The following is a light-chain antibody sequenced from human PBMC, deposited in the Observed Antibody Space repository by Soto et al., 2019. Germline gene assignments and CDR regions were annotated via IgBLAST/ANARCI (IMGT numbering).Light chain of an antibody. J-gene: IGKJ1*01. CDR2: DAS. CDR1: QTINTR. CDR3: QHYDTYRAT. V-gene: IGKV1-5*01. Sequence: DSQMTQSPSTLSSSVGDRVTISCRATQTINTRLAWYQQKPGKAPKLLIYDASSLESGVPSRFSGSGSGTEFTLTISGLQPDDFATYYCQHYDTYRATFGLGTKVDIK.